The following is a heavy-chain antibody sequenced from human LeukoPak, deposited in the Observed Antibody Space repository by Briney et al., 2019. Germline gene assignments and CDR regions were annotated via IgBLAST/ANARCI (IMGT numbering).Heavy chain of an antibody. V-gene: IGHV3-66*01. CDR2: IYSGGST. J-gene: IGHJ4*02. Sequence: GGSLRLSCAASGFTVSSNYMSWVRHAPGKGLEWVSVIYSGGSTYYADSVKGRFTISRDNSKNTLYLQMNSLRAEDTAVYYCARVATAYFDYWGLGTLVTVSS. CDR1: GFTVSSNY. CDR3: ARVATAYFDY.